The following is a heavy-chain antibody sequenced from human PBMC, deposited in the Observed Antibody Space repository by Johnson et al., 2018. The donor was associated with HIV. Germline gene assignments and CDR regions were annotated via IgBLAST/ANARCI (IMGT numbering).Heavy chain of an antibody. CDR3: AKWQYDSSSKEVVRDDAFDI. Sequence: VQLVESGGGLVQPGRSLRLSCAASGFTFDDYAMHWVRQTPGKGLEWVSGMSWNSGSIGYADSVKGRFSISRANSKNTLYLPMNSLRAEDTAVYYCAKWQYDSSSKEVVRDDAFDIWGQGTLVTVSS. D-gene: IGHD6-6*01. CDR2: MSWNSGSI. CDR1: GFTFDDYA. J-gene: IGHJ3*02. V-gene: IGHV3-9*01.